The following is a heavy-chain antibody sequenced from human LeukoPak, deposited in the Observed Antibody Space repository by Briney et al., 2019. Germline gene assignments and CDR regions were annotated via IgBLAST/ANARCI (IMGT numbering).Heavy chain of an antibody. V-gene: IGHV4-59*01. CDR2: IYYSGST. CDR3: ARSAKFEDALDY. J-gene: IGHJ4*02. Sequence: SETLSLTCTVSSGSISSYYWSWIRQPPGKGLEWIGYIYYSGSTNYNPSLKSRGTISVDTSKNQYSLKLNSVTAADTAVYYCARSAKFEDALDYWGQGTLVTVSS. CDR1: SGSISSYY. D-gene: IGHD3-9*01.